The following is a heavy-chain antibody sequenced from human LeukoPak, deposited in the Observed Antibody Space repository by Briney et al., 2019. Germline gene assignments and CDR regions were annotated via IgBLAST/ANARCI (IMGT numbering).Heavy chain of an antibody. J-gene: IGHJ5*02. D-gene: IGHD6-6*01. CDR1: GLTVSSDY. Sequence: PGGSLRLSCAVSGLTVSSDYMGGVRQAPGKGLEWVSVIYSGGGTHYADSVRGRFTISRDNSKNTLYLQLNSLRAEDTAVYYCARYPYSTSSWSDPWGQGTLVTVSS. CDR3: ARYPYSTSSWSDP. CDR2: IYSGGGT. V-gene: IGHV3-66*01.